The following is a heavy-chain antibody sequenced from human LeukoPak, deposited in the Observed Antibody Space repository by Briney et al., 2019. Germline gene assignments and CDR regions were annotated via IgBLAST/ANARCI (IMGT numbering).Heavy chain of an antibody. CDR3: ASDCSGGSCYSDY. V-gene: IGHV4-31*03. D-gene: IGHD2-15*01. J-gene: IGHJ4*02. Sequence: SETLSLTCTVSGGSISSGGYYWSWIRQHPGKGLEWIGYIYYSGSTYYNPSLKSRVTISVDTSKNQFSLKLSSVTAADTAVYYCASDCSGGSCYSDYWGQGTLVTVSS. CDR2: IYYSGST. CDR1: GGSISSGGYY.